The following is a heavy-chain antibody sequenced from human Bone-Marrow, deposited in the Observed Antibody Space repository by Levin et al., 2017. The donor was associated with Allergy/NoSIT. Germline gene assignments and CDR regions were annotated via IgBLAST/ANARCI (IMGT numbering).Heavy chain of an antibody. J-gene: IGHJ4*02. CDR1: GGSISGYF. CDR3: ARGIATPYYFDY. V-gene: IGHV4-59*01. Sequence: SQTLSLTCTVSGGSISGYFWSWIRQPPGKGLEWIGCIHYSGSTNYNPSLKSRVTMSVDTSKNQFSLKLSSVTAADTAVYYCARGIATPYYFDYWGQGILVTVSS. CDR2: IHYSGST. D-gene: IGHD2-21*01.